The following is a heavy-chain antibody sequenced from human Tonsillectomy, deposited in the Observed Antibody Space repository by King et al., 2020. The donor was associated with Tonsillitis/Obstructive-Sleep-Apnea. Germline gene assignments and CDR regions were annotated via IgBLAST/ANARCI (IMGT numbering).Heavy chain of an antibody. CDR2: ISGSGSST. CDR3: AKMRGGVVVHAVMVFDQ. Sequence: VQLVESGGGLVQPGGSLRLSCAASGFTFSNYAMSWVRQAPGKGLEWVSGISGSGSSTYYADSVKGRFTISRDNSKNTLYLQMNSLRAEDTAVYYCAKMRGGVVVHAVMVFDQWGQETLVTVSS. D-gene: IGHD2-8*02. J-gene: IGHJ4*02. V-gene: IGHV3-23*04. CDR1: GFTFSNYA.